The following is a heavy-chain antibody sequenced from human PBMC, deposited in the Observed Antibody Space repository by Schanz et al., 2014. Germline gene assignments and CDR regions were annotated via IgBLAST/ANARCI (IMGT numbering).Heavy chain of an antibody. CDR1: GFTVSNSY. J-gene: IGHJ3*01. CDR2: IYSSGST. CDR3: ARGREVVAKIFDV. D-gene: IGHD3-22*01. Sequence: DVQLVDSGGGLVQPGGSLRLSCAASGFTVSNSYIHWVRQAPGKGLEWVSTIYSSGSTYYADSVRGRFTISRDNAKNLLYLQMNGLRAEDTGVYYCARGREVVAKIFDVWGQGTMVTVSS. V-gene: IGHV3-53*01.